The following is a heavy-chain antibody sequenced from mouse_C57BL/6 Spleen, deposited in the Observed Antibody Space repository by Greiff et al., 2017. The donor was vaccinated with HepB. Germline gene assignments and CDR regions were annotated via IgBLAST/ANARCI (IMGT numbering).Heavy chain of an antibody. CDR3: ARRTAQATYYFDY. D-gene: IGHD3-2*02. CDR1: GYTFTSYW. CDR2: IHPNSGST. J-gene: IGHJ2*01. Sequence: QVQLQQPGAELVKPGASVKLSCKASGYTFTSYWMHWVKQRPGQGLEWIGMIHPNSGSTNYNEKFKSKATLTVDKSSSTAYMQLSSLPSEDSAVYYCARRTAQATYYFDYWGQGTTLTVSS. V-gene: IGHV1-64*01.